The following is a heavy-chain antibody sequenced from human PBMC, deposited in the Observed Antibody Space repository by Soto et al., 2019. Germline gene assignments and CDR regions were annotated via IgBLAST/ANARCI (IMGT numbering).Heavy chain of an antibody. V-gene: IGHV3-23*01. CDR3: TRDRRISGFDP. D-gene: IGHD3-16*02. CDR2: ISSSGDGT. CDR1: GFTFNSYA. J-gene: IGHJ5*02. Sequence: GGSLRLSCAASGFTFNSYAMTWVRQAPGKGVEWVSIISSSGDGTYYVDSVKGRFAVSRDNAKNTLFLQMNSLRVDDTGIYYCTRDRRISGFDPWGQGTLVTVS.